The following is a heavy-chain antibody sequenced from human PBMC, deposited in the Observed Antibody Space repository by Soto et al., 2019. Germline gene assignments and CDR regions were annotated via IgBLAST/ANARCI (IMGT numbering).Heavy chain of an antibody. CDR2: IYYSGST. Sequence: PSETLSLTCTVSGGSISSGGYYWSWIRQHPGKGLEWIGYIYYSGSTYYNPSLKSRVTISVDTSKNQFSPKLSSVTAADTAVYYCAREPYSSSWCDYWGQGTLVTVSS. CDR3: AREPYSSSWCDY. D-gene: IGHD6-13*01. J-gene: IGHJ4*02. CDR1: GGSISSGGYY. V-gene: IGHV4-31*03.